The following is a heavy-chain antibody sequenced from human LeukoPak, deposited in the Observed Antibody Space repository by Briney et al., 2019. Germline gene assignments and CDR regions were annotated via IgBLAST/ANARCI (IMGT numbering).Heavy chain of an antibody. CDR3: ARGGRRQPPGGGVAGNSEDDY. Sequence: GASVKVSCKASGGTFSSYAISWVRQAPGQGLEWMGGIIPIFGTANYAQKFQGRVTITADKSTSTAYMELSSLRSEDTAVYYCARGGRRQPPGGGVAGNSEDDYWGQGTLVTVSS. V-gene: IGHV1-69*06. CDR2: IIPIFGTA. D-gene: IGHD6-19*01. CDR1: GGTFSSYA. J-gene: IGHJ4*02.